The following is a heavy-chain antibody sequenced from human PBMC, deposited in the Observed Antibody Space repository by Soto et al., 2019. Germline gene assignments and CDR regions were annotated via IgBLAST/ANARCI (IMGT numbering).Heavy chain of an antibody. J-gene: IGHJ3*02. Sequence: QVQLVQSGAEVKKPGTSVKVSCKASGYIFSNYYMHWVRQAPGQGLEWMGVFNPSGDATHYAQSFQGRVSVTRDTSTSTVYMELSTLTSEDTAVYYCARRGMSKIGFDTWGQGTRVTGSS. V-gene: IGHV1-46*01. D-gene: IGHD3-10*01. CDR1: GYIFSNYY. CDR2: FNPSGDAT. CDR3: ARRGMSKIGFDT.